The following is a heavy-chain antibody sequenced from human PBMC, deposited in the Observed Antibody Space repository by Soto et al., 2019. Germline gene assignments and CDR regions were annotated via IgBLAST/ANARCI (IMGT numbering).Heavy chain of an antibody. J-gene: IGHJ4*02. CDR1: IASSNRGDYS. Sequence: PSATLALAITVSIASSNRGDYSWIWVHKAPGKGLEWIGHIYSSGSTYYTTSLKSRAGISVDSSQSQVPLQRTSVTAADTDVYSCERGGRAAAVLQFDYWGQETLVTV. CDR3: ERGGRAAAVLQFDY. D-gene: IGHD6-13*01. V-gene: IGHV4-30-4*01. CDR2: IYSSGST.